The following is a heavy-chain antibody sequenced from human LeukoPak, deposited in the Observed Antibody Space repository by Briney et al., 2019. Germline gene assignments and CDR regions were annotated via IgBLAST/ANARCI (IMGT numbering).Heavy chain of an antibody. CDR3: AKATTVTQRAYFDY. Sequence: GGSLRLSCAASGFTFSSYAMSWVRQAPGKGLEWVSAISGSGGSTHYADSVKGRFTISRDSSKNTLYLQMNSLRAEDTAMYYCAKATTVTQRAYFDYWGQGALVTVSS. J-gene: IGHJ4*02. D-gene: IGHD4-17*01. V-gene: IGHV3-23*01. CDR1: GFTFSSYA. CDR2: ISGSGGST.